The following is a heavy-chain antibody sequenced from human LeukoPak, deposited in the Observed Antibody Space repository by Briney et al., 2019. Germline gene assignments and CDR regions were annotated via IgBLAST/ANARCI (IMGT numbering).Heavy chain of an antibody. J-gene: IGHJ3*01. D-gene: IGHD3-3*01. V-gene: IGHV3-64*04. CDR3: ATFRFLGT. Sequence: GGSLRLSCSASGSVFTIYTMYWVRQAPGKGPEYVSTISGSGNGFSIYYADSVKGRFTISRDNAKNSLYLQMNSLRAEDTAVYYCATFRFLGTWGQGTMVTVSP. CDR1: GSVFTIYT. CDR2: ISGSGNGFSI.